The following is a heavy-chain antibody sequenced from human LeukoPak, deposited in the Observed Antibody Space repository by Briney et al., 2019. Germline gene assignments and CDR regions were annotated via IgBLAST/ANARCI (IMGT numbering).Heavy chain of an antibody. Sequence: GGSLRLSCAASGFAFSSYSMHCVRQAPWKGLEWVSSISSSGTYIYYADSVKGRFTISRDNAKNSVHLQMNSLRAEDTAVYYCARDPGGSGGNWGQGTLVTVSS. CDR2: ISSSGTYI. CDR1: GFAFSSYS. J-gene: IGHJ4*02. D-gene: IGHD3-10*01. CDR3: ARDPGGSGGN. V-gene: IGHV3-21*01.